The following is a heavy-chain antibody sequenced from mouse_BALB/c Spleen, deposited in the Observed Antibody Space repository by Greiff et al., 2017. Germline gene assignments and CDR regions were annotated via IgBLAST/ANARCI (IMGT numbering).Heavy chain of an antibody. D-gene: IGHD1-1*02. CDR2: INPSNGGT. Sequence: QVQLQQPGADLVKPGASVKLSCKASGYTFTSYYMYWVKQRPGQGLEWIGGINPSNGGTNFDEKFKSKATLTVDKSSSTAYMQLSSLTSEDSAVYYCTRGGIPFAYWGQGTLVTVSA. CDR3: TRGGIPFAY. V-gene: IGHV1S81*02. J-gene: IGHJ3*01. CDR1: GYTFTSYY.